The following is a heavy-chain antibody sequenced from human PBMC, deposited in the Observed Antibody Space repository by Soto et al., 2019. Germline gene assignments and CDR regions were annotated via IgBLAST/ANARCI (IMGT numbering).Heavy chain of an antibody. CDR3: ARRWGTTFDY. J-gene: IGHJ4*02. D-gene: IGHD3-16*01. V-gene: IGHV4-59*08. CDR2: IYYSGST. CDR1: GGSISNYY. Sequence: SETLSLTCTVSGGSISNYYWSWIRQPPGKGLEWIGYIYYSGSTNYNPSLKSRVTISVDTSKNQFSLKLSSVTAADTAVYYCARRWGTTFDYWGQGTLVIVSS.